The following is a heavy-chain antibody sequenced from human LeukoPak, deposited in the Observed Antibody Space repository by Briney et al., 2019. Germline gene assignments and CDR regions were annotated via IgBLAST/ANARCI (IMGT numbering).Heavy chain of an antibody. CDR3: ATSGLSRFGF. D-gene: IGHD2/OR15-2a*01. CDR1: GFTFSSYA. J-gene: IGHJ4*02. Sequence: GGSLRLSCAASGFTFSSYAMSWVRQAPGKGLECISGFSGSGGSTYYADSVKGRFTISRDNSKNTLYLQMNSLRAEDTAVYYCATSGLSRFGFWGQGTLVTVSS. V-gene: IGHV3-23*01. CDR2: FSGSGGST.